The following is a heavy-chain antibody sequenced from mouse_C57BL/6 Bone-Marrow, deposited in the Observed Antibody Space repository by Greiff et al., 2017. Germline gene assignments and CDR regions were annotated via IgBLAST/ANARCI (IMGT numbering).Heavy chain of an antibody. CDR3: ARRRDYGNPWFAY. D-gene: IGHD2-1*01. J-gene: IGHJ3*01. Sequence: VMLVESGAELARPGASVKLSCKASGYTFTSYGISWVKQSTGQGLEWIGEIYPRSGNTYYNEKFKGKATLTADKSSSTAYMELRSLTSEDSVVYFCARRRDYGNPWFAYWGQGTLVTVSA. CDR1: GYTFTSYG. V-gene: IGHV1-81*01. CDR2: IYPRSGNT.